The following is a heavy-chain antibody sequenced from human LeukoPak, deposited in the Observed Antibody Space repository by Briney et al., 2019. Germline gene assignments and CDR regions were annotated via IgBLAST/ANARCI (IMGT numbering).Heavy chain of an antibody. CDR3: AKDWYSSSSAFDY. CDR1: GFTVSSNY. D-gene: IGHD6-6*01. CDR2: ISGNDST. V-gene: IGHV3-53*01. J-gene: IGHJ4*02. Sequence: SGGSLRLSCAASGFTVSSNYMSWVRQAPGKGLEWVSVISGNDSTYYADSVKGRFTISRDNSKNTLYLQMNSLRAEDTAVYYCAKDWYSSSSAFDYWGQGTLVTVSS.